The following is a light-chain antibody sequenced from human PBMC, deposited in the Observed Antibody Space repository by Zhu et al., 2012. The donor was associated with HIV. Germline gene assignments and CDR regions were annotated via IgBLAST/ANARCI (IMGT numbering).Light chain of an antibody. CDR3: QHYGSSPLFT. Sequence: IVLTQSPATLSVSPGERATLSCRASESIKSDLAWYQQKPGQAPRLLIYDTSTRATGVPARFSGSGSGTEFTLTISSLQSEDFAVYYCQHYGSSPLFTFGPGTKVEIK. V-gene: IGKV3-15*01. CDR2: DTS. CDR1: ESIKSD. J-gene: IGKJ3*01.